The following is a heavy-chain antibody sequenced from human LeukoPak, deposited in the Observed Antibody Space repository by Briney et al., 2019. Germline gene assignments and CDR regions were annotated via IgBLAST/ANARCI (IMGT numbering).Heavy chain of an antibody. D-gene: IGHD3-10*01. Sequence: GGSLRLSCAASGFTFSSYAMSWVRQAPGKGLEWVAVISYDGSNKYYADSVKGRFTISRDNSKNTLYLQTNSLRAEDTAVYYCANSAVSPDWGQGTLVTVSS. CDR3: ANSAVSPD. CDR2: ISYDGSNK. V-gene: IGHV3-30*18. J-gene: IGHJ4*02. CDR1: GFTFSSYA.